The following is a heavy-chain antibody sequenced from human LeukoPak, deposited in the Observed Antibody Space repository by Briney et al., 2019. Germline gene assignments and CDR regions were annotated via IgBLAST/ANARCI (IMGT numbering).Heavy chain of an antibody. CDR3: ARSSYYYGADAYDI. CDR2: IYYSGST. CDR1: GDSISSYY. D-gene: IGHD3-10*01. J-gene: IGHJ3*02. Sequence: SSETLSLTCTVSGDSISSYYWSWIRQPPGKGLEWIGYIYYSGSTNYNPSLKSRVTISLDTSKNQFSLKLSSVTAADTAVYYCARSSYYYGADAYDIWGQGTMVTVSS. V-gene: IGHV4-59*01.